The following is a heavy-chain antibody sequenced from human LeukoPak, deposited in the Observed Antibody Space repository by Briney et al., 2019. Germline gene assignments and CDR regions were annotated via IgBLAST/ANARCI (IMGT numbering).Heavy chain of an antibody. D-gene: IGHD4-17*01. V-gene: IGHV3-48*01. J-gene: IGHJ4*02. CDR1: GFTFSSYT. CDR3: ASDYYGDYYCDS. CDR2: ISRGTSTI. Sequence: GGSLRLSCAASGFTFSSYTMNWVRQAPGKRLEWXSSISRGTSTIHYEDSVKGRFTIFRNNAKNSQYLQMNSLRAEDTAVYFCASDYYGDYYCDSWGQGTLVTVSS.